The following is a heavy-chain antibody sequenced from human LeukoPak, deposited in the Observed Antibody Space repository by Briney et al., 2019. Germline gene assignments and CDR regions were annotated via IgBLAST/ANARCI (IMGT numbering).Heavy chain of an antibody. Sequence: VASVKVSCKASGYTFSNYGINWVRQAPGQGLEWMGWISAYNGNTDYAQKVQGRVTMTTDTSTNAAFMGVRSLRSDDTAVYYCARDRYSRAYCGGDCYQRMFDYWGQGTLVTVSS. J-gene: IGHJ4*02. CDR1: GYTFSNYG. CDR2: ISAYNGNT. V-gene: IGHV1-18*01. CDR3: ARDRYSRAYCGGDCYQRMFDY. D-gene: IGHD2-21*02.